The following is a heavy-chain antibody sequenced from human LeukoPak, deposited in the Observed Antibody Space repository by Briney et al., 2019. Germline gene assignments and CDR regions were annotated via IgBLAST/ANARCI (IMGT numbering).Heavy chain of an antibody. CDR2: IKQDGSEK. CDR1: GFTFSSYW. CDR3: ARVRVRGIITYYFDY. J-gene: IGHJ4*02. Sequence: GGSLRLSCAASGFTFSSYWMSWVHQAPGKGLEWVANIKQDGSEKYYVDSVKGRFTISRDNAKNSLCLQMNSLRAEDTAVYYCARVRVRGIITYYFDYWGQGTLVTVSS. D-gene: IGHD3-10*01. V-gene: IGHV3-7*01.